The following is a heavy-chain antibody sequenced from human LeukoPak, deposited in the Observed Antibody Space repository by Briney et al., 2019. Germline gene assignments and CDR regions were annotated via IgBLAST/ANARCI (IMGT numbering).Heavy chain of an antibody. Sequence: SETLSLTCTVSGGSISTYFWTWIRQPPGKGLEWIGYIYYSGSTNYNPSLKSRVTISVDTSKNQFSLKLSSVTAADTAVYYCARETFYYDVSGYYYYYMDVWGKGTTVTISS. CDR3: ARETFYYDVSGYYYYYMDV. CDR2: IYYSGST. CDR1: GGSISTYF. J-gene: IGHJ6*03. D-gene: IGHD3-22*01. V-gene: IGHV4-59*01.